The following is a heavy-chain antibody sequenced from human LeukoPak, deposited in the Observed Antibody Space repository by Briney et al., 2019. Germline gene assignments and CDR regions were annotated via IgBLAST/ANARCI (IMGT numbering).Heavy chain of an antibody. CDR3: ARDRRPTRLAARDHFDY. D-gene: IGHD6-13*01. CDR1: GYTFSGYY. J-gene: IGHJ4*02. Sequence: ASVKVSCKASGYTFSGYYMHWVRQAPGQGLEWMGWMNPNNGDTNYAQKFQGRVTLTRDSSISTAYMEVGRLTSDDTAVYYCARDRRPTRLAARDHFDYWGQGTLVTVSS. V-gene: IGHV1-2*02. CDR2: MNPNNGDT.